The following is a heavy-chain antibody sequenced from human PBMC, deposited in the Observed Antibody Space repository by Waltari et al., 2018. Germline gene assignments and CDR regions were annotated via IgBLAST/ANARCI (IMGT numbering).Heavy chain of an antibody. J-gene: IGHJ4*02. CDR2: IIPILGIA. CDR1: GGTFSSYT. Sequence: QVQLVQSGAEVTKPGSSVKVSCKASGGTFSSYTISWVRQAPGQGLEWMGRIIPILGIANYAQKFQGRVTITADKSTSTAYMELSSLRSEDTAVYYCARDLDSSGYPDYWGQGTLVTVSS. CDR3: ARDLDSSGYPDY. V-gene: IGHV1-69*08. D-gene: IGHD3-22*01.